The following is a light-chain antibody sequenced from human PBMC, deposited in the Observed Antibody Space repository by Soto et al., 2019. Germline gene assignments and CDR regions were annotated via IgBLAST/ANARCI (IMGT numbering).Light chain of an antibody. J-gene: IGLJ1*01. CDR1: NTDVENYNF. V-gene: IGLV2-11*01. CDR2: DVS. Sequence: QSALTQPASVSGSPGQSIAIACTGINTDVENYNFVSWYQQHPGKAPKLMIYDVSKRPSGVPDRFSGSKSGNTASLTISGLQAEDEADYYCCSYAGSYTYVFGTGTKVTVL. CDR3: CSYAGSYTYV.